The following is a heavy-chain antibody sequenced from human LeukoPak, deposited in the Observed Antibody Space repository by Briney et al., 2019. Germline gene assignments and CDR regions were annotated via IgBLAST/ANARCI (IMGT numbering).Heavy chain of an antibody. D-gene: IGHD3-22*01. Sequence: GGSLRLSCAASGFTFGDYIMSWFRQAPGKGLEWVGFIRRKAYGGTTEYAASVKGRFTISRDDSKSIAYLQMNSLKTEDTAMYYCTRPARISMIVGDLGYFHYWGQGTLVTVSS. CDR1: GFTFGDYI. J-gene: IGHJ4*02. V-gene: IGHV3-49*03. CDR3: TRPARISMIVGDLGYFHY. CDR2: IRRKAYGGTT.